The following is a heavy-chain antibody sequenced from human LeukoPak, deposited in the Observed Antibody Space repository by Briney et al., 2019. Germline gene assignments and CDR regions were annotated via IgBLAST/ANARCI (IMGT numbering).Heavy chain of an antibody. Sequence: GGSLRLSCAASGFTFSSYAMHWVRQAPGKGLEWVPVISYDGSNKYYADSVKGRFTISRDNSKNTLYLQMNSLRAEDTAVYYCARSVVVAATPEFDYWGQGTLVTVSS. D-gene: IGHD2-15*01. V-gene: IGHV3-30-3*01. CDR1: GFTFSSYA. CDR3: ARSVVVAATPEFDY. J-gene: IGHJ4*02. CDR2: ISYDGSNK.